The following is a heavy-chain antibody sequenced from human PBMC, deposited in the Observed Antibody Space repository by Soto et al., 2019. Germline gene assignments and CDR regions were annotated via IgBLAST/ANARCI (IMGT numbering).Heavy chain of an antibody. Sequence: EVQLVESGGGLVQPGGSLRLSCAASGFTFSDYWMHWVRQAPGKGLVWVSRLKSDGSSTSYADSVKGRFTISRDNARSTRFLQMNSLRAEDTAVYYCARSWGGELVTWGLGTLVIVSS. V-gene: IGHV3-74*01. CDR3: ARSWGGELVT. CDR1: GFTFSDYW. J-gene: IGHJ5*02. CDR2: LKSDGSST. D-gene: IGHD3-16*01.